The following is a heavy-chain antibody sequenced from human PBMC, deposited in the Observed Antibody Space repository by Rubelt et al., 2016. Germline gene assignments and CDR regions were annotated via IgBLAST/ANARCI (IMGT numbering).Heavy chain of an antibody. J-gene: IGHJ4*02. D-gene: IGHD6-19*01. V-gene: IGHV1-3*01. CDR1: GYTFTSYA. CDR3: ATIAVAGYHPATVFDY. Sequence: QVQLVQSGAEVKKPGASVKVSCKASGYTFTSYAMHWVRQAPGHRLEWMGWINAGNGNTKYSQKFQGRVTSTRDTPASTAYMELSSLRSDDTAVYYCATIAVAGYHPATVFDYWGQGTLVTVSS. CDR2: INAGNGNT.